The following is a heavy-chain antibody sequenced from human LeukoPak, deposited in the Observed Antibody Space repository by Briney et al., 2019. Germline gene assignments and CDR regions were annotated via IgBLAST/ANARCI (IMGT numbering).Heavy chain of an antibody. J-gene: IGHJ4*02. V-gene: IGHV3-15*01. Sequence: GGSLRLSCAASGFTFSNAWMSWVRQAPGKGLEWVGRIKSKTDGGTTDYAAPVKGRFTISRDDSKNTLYLQMNSLKTEDTAVYYCTTDSPAAMAPAYYFDYWGQGTLVTVSS. CDR1: GFTFSNAW. CDR3: TTDSPAAMAPAYYFDY. D-gene: IGHD5-18*01. CDR2: IKSKTDGGTT.